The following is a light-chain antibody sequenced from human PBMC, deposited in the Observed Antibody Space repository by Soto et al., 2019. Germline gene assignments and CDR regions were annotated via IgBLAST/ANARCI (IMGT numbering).Light chain of an antibody. Sequence: DIQMSQSPSTLSASVGDRVTITCRASQSISSWLAWYQQKPGKAPKLLIYDASSLQSGVPSRFSGSGSGTEFTLTISSLQPDVFATYYCQQYDSYSPYTCGQGTKLEIK. CDR3: QQYDSYSPYT. CDR1: QSISSW. CDR2: DAS. J-gene: IGKJ2*01. V-gene: IGKV1-5*01.